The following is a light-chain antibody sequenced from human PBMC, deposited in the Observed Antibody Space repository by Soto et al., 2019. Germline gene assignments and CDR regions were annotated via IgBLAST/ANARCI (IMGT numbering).Light chain of an antibody. Sequence: EIVLTQSPATLSLSPGERATLSCRASHSVSSSYLSWYQQKPDQAPRLLICGSSSRATGITDRFSGSGSGTDFTPPISSLEHADFAAYYCQQYCSSPSTFGQGTKVDI. CDR2: GSS. CDR3: QQYCSSPST. J-gene: IGKJ1*01. V-gene: IGKV3-20*01. CDR1: HSVSSSY.